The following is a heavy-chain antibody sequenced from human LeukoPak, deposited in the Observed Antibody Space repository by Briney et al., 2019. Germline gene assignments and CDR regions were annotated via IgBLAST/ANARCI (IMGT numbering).Heavy chain of an antibody. CDR3: AVLTTVIQDFDY. J-gene: IGHJ4*02. D-gene: IGHD4-11*01. CDR1: GVSISGTSYY. CDR2: IYYSGTT. Sequence: PSETLSLTCTVSGVSISGTSYYWAWIRQPPGKGLEWIGSIYYSGTTYYNPSLKSRVTISVDASKNQFSLKLSSVTAADAAVYYCAVLTTVIQDFDYWGQGALVTVSS. V-gene: IGHV4-39*01.